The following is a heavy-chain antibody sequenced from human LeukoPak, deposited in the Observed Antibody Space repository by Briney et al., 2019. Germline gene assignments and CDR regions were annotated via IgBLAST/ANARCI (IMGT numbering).Heavy chain of an antibody. CDR1: GFTFSSYW. V-gene: IGHV3-15*04. CDR2: TVSEIDGGTT. CDR3: TTDEDWNYARKDV. Sequence: GGSLRLSCAASGFTFSSYWMSWVRQVPGKGLEWVGQTVSEIDGGTTDYATPVKGRFTISRDDSKSTLYLQMNSLKIEDTAVYYCTTDEDWNYARKDVWGQGATVIVSS. J-gene: IGHJ6*02. D-gene: IGHD1-7*01.